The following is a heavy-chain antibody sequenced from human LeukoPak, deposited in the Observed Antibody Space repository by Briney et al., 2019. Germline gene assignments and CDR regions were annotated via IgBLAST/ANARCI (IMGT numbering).Heavy chain of an antibody. Sequence: GESLKISCKGSGYSFTSYWIGWVRQMPGKGLEWMGIIYPGDSDTRYSPSFQGQVTISADKSISTAYLQWSSLKASDTAMYYCATPPYAARPDDAFDIWGQGTMVTVSS. V-gene: IGHV5-51*01. CDR3: ATPPYAARPDDAFDI. D-gene: IGHD6-6*01. CDR2: IYPGDSDT. CDR1: GYSFTSYW. J-gene: IGHJ3*02.